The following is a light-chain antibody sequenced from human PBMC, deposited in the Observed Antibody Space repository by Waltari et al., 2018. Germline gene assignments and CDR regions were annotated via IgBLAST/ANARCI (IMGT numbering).Light chain of an antibody. V-gene: IGLV3-21*04. J-gene: IGLJ1*01. CDR3: QVWDGRSGHPVV. CDR1: KIGSKR. Sequence: SYVLNQPPSVSVAPGKTATIHCGANKIGSKRVHWYQHKPGQDPLLFIFYDSDRPSGIPERFSGSNSGNTATLTITRVEAGDEADYYCQVWDGRSGHPVVFGTGTKVTVL. CDR2: YDS.